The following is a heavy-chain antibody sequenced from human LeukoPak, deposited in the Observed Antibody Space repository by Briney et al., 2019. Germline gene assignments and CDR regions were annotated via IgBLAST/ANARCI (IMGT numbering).Heavy chain of an antibody. Sequence: PGGSLRLSCAASGFTFSSYGMHWVRQAPGKGLEWVAVIWYDGSNKYYVDSVKGRFTISRDNSKNTLYLQMNSLRAEDTAVYYCARDLSPRGYSSGWYYYYGMDVWGQGTTVTVSS. CDR1: GFTFSSYG. D-gene: IGHD6-19*01. J-gene: IGHJ6*02. CDR3: ARDLSPRGYSSGWYYYYGMDV. V-gene: IGHV3-33*01. CDR2: IWYDGSNK.